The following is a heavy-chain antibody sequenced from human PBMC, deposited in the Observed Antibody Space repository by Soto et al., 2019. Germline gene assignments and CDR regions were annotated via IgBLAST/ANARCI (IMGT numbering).Heavy chain of an antibody. V-gene: IGHV3-21*01. D-gene: IGHD3-10*01. J-gene: IGHJ6*02. CDR3: ARDKKSLLWFGEPRSGGMDV. CDR1: GFTFSSYS. Sequence: EVQLVESGGGLVKPGGSLRLSCAASGFTFSSYSMNWVRQAPGKGLEWVSSISSSSSYIYYADSVKGRFTISRDNGKNTLYLQMNSRRADDTAVYYSARDKKSLLWFGEPRSGGMDVWGQGTTVTVSS. CDR2: ISSSSSYI.